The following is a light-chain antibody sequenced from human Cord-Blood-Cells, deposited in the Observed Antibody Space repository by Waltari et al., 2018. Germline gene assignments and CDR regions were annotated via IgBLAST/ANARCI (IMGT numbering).Light chain of an antibody. V-gene: IGLV2-14*03. CDR1: SSDVGGYTY. CDR3: SSYTSSSTRV. J-gene: IGLJ3*02. CDR2: DVS. Sequence: SAQTQPASVSGSPGQSITISCTGTSSDVGGYTYVSWYQQHPGKAPKLMIYDVSNRPSGVSNRFSGSKAGNTASLTISGLQAEDEADYYCSSYTSSSTRVFGGGTKLTVL.